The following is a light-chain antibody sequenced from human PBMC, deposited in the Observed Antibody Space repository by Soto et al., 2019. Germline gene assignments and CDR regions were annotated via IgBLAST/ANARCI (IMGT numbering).Light chain of an antibody. CDR1: QTISTW. J-gene: IGKJ1*01. CDR2: DAS. Sequence: IQMTQYPSTLSSSLGDRVTITCRASQTISTWLAWYQHKPGKAPNLLIYDASSLMSGVPSRFSGSGYGTEFTLTINRLQTDDSATYYCQQYDSFSVWTFGQGTKVDIK. V-gene: IGKV1-5*01. CDR3: QQYDSFSVWT.